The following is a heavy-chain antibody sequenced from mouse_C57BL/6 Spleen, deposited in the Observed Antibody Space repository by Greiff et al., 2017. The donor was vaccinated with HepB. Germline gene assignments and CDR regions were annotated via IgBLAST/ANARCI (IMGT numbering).Heavy chain of an antibody. Sequence: VQLQQSGPELVKPGASVKISCKASGYAFSSSWMNWGKQRPGKGLEWVGRIYPGDGDTNYNGKFKGKATLTADKSSSTAYMQLSSLTSEDSAVYFCARSKDGYYGWYFDVWGTGTTVTVSS. CDR2: IYPGDGDT. D-gene: IGHD2-3*01. CDR3: ARSKDGYYGWYFDV. V-gene: IGHV1-82*01. CDR1: GYAFSSSW. J-gene: IGHJ1*03.